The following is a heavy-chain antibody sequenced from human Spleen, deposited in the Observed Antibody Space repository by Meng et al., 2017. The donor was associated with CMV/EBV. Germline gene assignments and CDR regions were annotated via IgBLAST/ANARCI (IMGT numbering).Heavy chain of an antibody. CDR1: GFTFSSYS. CDR3: ARDFRWYQLRANGMDV. V-gene: IGHV3-21*01. CDR2: ISSSSSYM. Sequence: GGSLRLSCAASGFTFSSYSMNWVRQAPGKGLEWVSSISSSSSYMYYADSVKGRFTISRDNAKNSLYLQMNSLRAEDTAVYYCARDFRWYQLRANGMDVWGQGTTVTVSS. D-gene: IGHD2-2*01. J-gene: IGHJ6*02.